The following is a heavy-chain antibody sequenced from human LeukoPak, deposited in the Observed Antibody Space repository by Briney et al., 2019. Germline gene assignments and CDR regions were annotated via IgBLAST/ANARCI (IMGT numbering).Heavy chain of an antibody. CDR1: GYTFTSYG. CDR3: ARDEDGGYRFAYYYYGMDV. CDR2: ISAYNGNT. V-gene: IGHV1-18*01. D-gene: IGHD5-18*01. J-gene: IGHJ6*02. Sequence: ASVKVSCKASGYTFTSYGISWVRQAPGQGLEWMGWISAYNGNTKYAQKLKGRVTMTTDTSTSTAYMELRSLRSDDTAVYYCARDEDGGYRFAYYYYGMDVWGQGTTVTVSS.